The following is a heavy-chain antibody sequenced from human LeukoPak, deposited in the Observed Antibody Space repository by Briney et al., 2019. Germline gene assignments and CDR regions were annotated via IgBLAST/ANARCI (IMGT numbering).Heavy chain of an antibody. J-gene: IGHJ4*02. CDR2: ISGSGGST. V-gene: IGHV3-23*01. D-gene: IGHD3-16*01. CDR1: GFTFSSYA. Sequence: GGSLRLSCAASGFTFSSYAMSWVRQAPGKGLEWVSAISGSGGSTYYADSVKGRVTISRENYKNTLYLQMNSLRAEDTAVYYCAEEFYDYVWGSYHDYWGQGTLVTVSS. CDR3: AEEFYDYVWGSYHDY.